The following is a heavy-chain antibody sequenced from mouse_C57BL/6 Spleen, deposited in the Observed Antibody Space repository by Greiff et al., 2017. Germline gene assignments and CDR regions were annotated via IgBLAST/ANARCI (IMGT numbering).Heavy chain of an antibody. Sequence: EVKLVESGGGSVQPGGSMKLSCVASGFTFSNYWMNWVSQSPEKGLEWVAQIRLKSDNYETHYAESVKGRFTISRDDSKSSVYLEMNNLRAEDTGIYYCTDVTSHFDYWGQGTTLTVSS. J-gene: IGHJ2*01. D-gene: IGHD2-1*01. CDR2: IRLKSDNYET. CDR3: TDVTSHFDY. V-gene: IGHV6-3*01. CDR1: GFTFSNYW.